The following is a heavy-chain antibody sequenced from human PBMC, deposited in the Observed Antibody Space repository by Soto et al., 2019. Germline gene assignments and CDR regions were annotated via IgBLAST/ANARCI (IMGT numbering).Heavy chain of an antibody. V-gene: IGHV1-18*01. CDR3: ARGRYGDY. CDR2: ISAHNGNT. D-gene: IGHD1-1*01. CDR1: GYAFTTYG. J-gene: IGHJ4*02. Sequence: QVHLVQSGAEVKKTGASVKVSCKGSGYAFTTYGITWVRQAPGQGLEWMGWISAHNGNTNYAQKLQGRVTVTRDTSTSTAYMELRSLRSDDTAVYYCARGRYGDYWGQGALVTVSS.